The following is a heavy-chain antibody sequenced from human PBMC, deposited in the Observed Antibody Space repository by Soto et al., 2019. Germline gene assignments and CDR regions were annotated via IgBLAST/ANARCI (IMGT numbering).Heavy chain of an antibody. Sequence: GASGKVSSKVPWYTLTDSSMQSLRQASGKRHEWMGGFDPEDGETIYAQKFQGRVTMTEDTATDTAYMELSSLRSEDTAVYYCATHRIGFYWEWVPGDLLGHWGQGSLDTVSS. CDR1: WYTLTDSS. CDR3: ATHRIGFYWEWVPGDLLGH. J-gene: IGHJ4*02. D-gene: IGHD2-2*01. CDR2: FDPEDGET. V-gene: IGHV1-24*01.